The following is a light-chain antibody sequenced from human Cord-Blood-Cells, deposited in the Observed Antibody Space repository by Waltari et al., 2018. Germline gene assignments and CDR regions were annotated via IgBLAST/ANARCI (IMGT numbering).Light chain of an antibody. CDR3: QQYYSTPRT. CDR2: WAS. J-gene: IGKJ2*01. CDR1: QSVLYSSNNKNY. V-gene: IGKV4-1*01. Sequence: DIVMTPSPDSLAVSLGERATIHCKSSQSVLYSSNNKNYLAWYQQKPGQPPKLLIYWASTRESGVPDRFSGSGSGTDFTLTISSLQAEDVAVYYCQQYYSTPRTFGQGTKLEIK.